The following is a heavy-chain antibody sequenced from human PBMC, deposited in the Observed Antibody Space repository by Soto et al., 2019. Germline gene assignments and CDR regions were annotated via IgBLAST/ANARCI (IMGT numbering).Heavy chain of an antibody. V-gene: IGHV4-61*01. CDR1: GGSVSSGSYY. D-gene: IGHD1-1*01. CDR2: IYYSGST. J-gene: IGHJ6*02. CDR3: ARDSSMEWDNCYYYGMDV. Sequence: SETLSLTCTVSGGSVSSGSYYWSWIRQPPGKGLEWIGYIYYSGSTNYNPSLKSRVTISVDTSKNQFSLKLSSVTAADTAVYYCARDSSMEWDNCYYYGMDVWGQGTTVTVSS.